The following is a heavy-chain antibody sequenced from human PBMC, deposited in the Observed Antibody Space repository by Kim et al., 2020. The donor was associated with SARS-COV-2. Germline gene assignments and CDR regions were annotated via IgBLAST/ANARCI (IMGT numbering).Heavy chain of an antibody. J-gene: IGHJ5*02. CDR2: ISASGGST. CDR3: AKGLVGATEGNWFDP. D-gene: IGHD1-26*01. CDR1: GFTFSSYA. V-gene: IGHV3-23*01. Sequence: GGSLRLSCVASGFTFSSYAMSWVRQAPAKGLEWVSAISASGGSTYYADSVKGRFTISRDNSENTLYLQMNSLRAEDTAVYYCAKGLVGATEGNWFDPWGQGTLVTVSS.